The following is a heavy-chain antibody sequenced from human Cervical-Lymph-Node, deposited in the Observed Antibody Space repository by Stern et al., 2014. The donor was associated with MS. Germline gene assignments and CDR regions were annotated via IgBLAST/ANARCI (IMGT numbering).Heavy chain of an antibody. V-gene: IGHV3-11*01. J-gene: IGHJ4*02. CDR2: ISSRADSI. Sequence: QVQLVQSGGGLVKPGESLRLSCAASGFTFSDYYMSWIRQTPGKGLEWISYISSRADSIYYADSVRGRFTISRDNAQNSLYLEMNSLTVEDTAIYYCARVHLSTLTAADYWGQGTLVTVSS. CDR3: ARVHLSTLTAADY. CDR1: GFTFSDYY. D-gene: IGHD2-21*02.